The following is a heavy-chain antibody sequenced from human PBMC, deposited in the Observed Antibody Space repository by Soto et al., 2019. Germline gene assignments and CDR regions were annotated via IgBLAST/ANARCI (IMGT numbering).Heavy chain of an antibody. D-gene: IGHD5-18*01. Sequence: QVQLVQSGAEVKKPGSSVKVSCKASGGTFSSYAISWVRQAPGQGLEWMGGIIPIFGTPNNAQKFQGRVTITADESTSTAYMELSSLSSEDTAVYYCARGGYSYGSHNWFAPWGKGTLVTVSS. CDR1: GGTFSSYA. CDR2: IIPIFGTP. V-gene: IGHV1-69*01. CDR3: ARGGYSYGSHNWFAP. J-gene: IGHJ5*02.